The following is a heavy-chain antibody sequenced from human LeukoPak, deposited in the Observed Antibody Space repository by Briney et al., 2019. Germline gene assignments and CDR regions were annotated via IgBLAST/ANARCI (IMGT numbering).Heavy chain of an antibody. J-gene: IGHJ4*02. CDR2: IYYSVST. CDR1: GGSISSYY. V-gene: IGHV4-59*13. D-gene: IGHD3-16*01. Sequence: SETLSLTCTVSGGSISSYYWSWIRQPPGKGLEWIGYIYYSVSTNYNPSLKSRVTISVDTPKNQVSLNLTSATPADTAVYYCARGWGYFDYWGQGTLVTVSS. CDR3: ARGWGYFDY.